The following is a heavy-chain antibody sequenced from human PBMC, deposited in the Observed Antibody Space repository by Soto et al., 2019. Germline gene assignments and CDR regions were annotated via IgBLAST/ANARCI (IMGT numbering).Heavy chain of an antibody. CDR1: GYSLTSYD. D-gene: IGHD3-10*01. J-gene: IGHJ5*02. V-gene: IGHV1-8*01. Sequence: ASVKVSSKASGYSLTSYDIDWVRQATGQGFEYVGWMNPNSGNTGYAQKVQGRVTMTTDTSTSTAYMELRSLRSDDTAVYYCARGVGSGSYYNQYNWFDPWGQGTLVTVSS. CDR3: ARGVGSGSYYNQYNWFDP. CDR2: MNPNSGNT.